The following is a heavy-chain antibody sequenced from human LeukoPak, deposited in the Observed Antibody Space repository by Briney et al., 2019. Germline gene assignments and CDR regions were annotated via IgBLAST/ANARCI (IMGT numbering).Heavy chain of an antibody. CDR2: INTNSGNP. J-gene: IGHJ1*01. V-gene: IGHV7-4-1*02. CDR3: ERPRVLLWFGEPYYSAY. Sequence: ASVNFSFSSSGYTFTSYAMNWVRQARGQGREGMGGINTNSGNPTYAQGFTVRCRFSLDISVSSSYLQINSIKSEDTAVYSCERPRVLLWFGEPYYSAYCGQATLAT. CDR1: GYTFTSYA. D-gene: IGHD3-10*01.